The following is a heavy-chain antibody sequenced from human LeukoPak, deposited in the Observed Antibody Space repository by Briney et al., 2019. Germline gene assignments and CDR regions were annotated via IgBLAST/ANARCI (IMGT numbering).Heavy chain of an antibody. D-gene: IGHD6-13*01. CDR1: CVSISNYY. J-gene: IGHJ4*02. CDR2: IYNSGNT. Sequence: SETLSLTCTVSCVSISNYYWTWIRQPPGKGLESIGYIYNSGNTNYNPSLKSRVTISVDTSKNQFSLELSSVTTSDTAVYYCARALYSASWSYWGPGTLVTVSS. V-gene: IGHV4-59*01. CDR3: ARALYSASWSY.